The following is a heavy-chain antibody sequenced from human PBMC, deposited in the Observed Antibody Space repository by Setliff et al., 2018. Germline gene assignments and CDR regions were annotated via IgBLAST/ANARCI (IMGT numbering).Heavy chain of an antibody. V-gene: IGHV4-39*01. CDR2: ISYSGGV. D-gene: IGHD1-26*01. Sequence: SETLSLTCSLSGVTIGGNNYYYWAWIRQPPGKGLEWIRTISYSGGVFYNPSLKSRVAISADTSRIQFSLKLRSVTAADTAVYYCARQAHDLKGGTTLFYWFDPWGQGTLVTVSS. J-gene: IGHJ5*02. CDR3: ARQAHDLKGGTTLFYWFDP. CDR1: GVTIGGNNYYY.